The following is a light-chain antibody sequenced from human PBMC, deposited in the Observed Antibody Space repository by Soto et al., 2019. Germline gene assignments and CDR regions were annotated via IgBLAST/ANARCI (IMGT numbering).Light chain of an antibody. V-gene: IGKV1-5*01. J-gene: IGKJ1*01. CDR2: DAS. CDR3: QQYENHWT. CDR1: QSISSC. Sequence: DIQMALSPSTLRAAARDSVAITGRASQSISSCLAWYQHKPGKAPKLLIYDASNLDSGVPSRFSGSGSGKEFSLTISNLQPDDCATYYCQQYENHWTFGEGTKVDIK.